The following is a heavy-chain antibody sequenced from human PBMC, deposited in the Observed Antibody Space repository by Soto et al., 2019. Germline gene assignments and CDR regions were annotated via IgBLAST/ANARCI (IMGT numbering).Heavy chain of an antibody. CDR1: TEVFTSYY. CDR2: INPHGGST. D-gene: IGHD1-26*01. Sequence: GGSVKGYWKAPTEVFTSYYVNWVRQAPGQGVQWMGVINPHGGSTAYAQKFKGRVTLTRDTSASTVYMEVSSLTSEDTAMYYCARSSGGNFGIIIEGPNWFAAWGQGTMVTVSS. V-gene: IGHV1-46*01. CDR3: ARSSGGNFGIIIEGPNWFAA. J-gene: IGHJ5*02.